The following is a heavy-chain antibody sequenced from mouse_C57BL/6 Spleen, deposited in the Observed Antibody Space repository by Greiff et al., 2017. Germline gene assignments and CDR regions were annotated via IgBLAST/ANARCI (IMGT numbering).Heavy chain of an antibody. J-gene: IGHJ4*01. CDR1: GYTFTSYG. CDR2: IYPRSGNT. V-gene: IGHV1-81*01. Sequence: QVQLKESGAELARPGASVKLSCKASGYTFTSYGISWVKQRTGQGLEWIGEIYPRSGNTYYNEKFKGKATLTADKSSSTAYMELRSLTSEDSAVYVCARDDYDYDGYAMDYWGQGTSVTVSS. D-gene: IGHD2-4*01. CDR3: ARDDYDYDGYAMDY.